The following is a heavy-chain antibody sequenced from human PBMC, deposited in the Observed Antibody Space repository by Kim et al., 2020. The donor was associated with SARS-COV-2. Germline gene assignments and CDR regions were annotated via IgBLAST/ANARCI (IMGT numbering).Heavy chain of an antibody. CDR3: AGELVERRMSRINWFDP. D-gene: IGHD1-1*01. J-gene: IGHJ5*02. Sequence: VKDRFTISRDNTKNLLFLQMSSLRAEDTAVYYCAGELVERRMSRINWFDPWGQGTLVTVSS. V-gene: IGHV3-21*01.